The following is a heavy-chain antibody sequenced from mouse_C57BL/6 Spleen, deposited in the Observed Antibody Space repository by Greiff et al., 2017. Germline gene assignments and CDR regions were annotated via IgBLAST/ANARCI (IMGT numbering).Heavy chain of an antibody. V-gene: IGHV3-6*01. CDR3: ARGGYYYAMGY. CDR1: GYSITSGYY. Sequence: EVQLVESGPGLVKPSQSLSLTCSVTGYSITSGYYWNWIRQFPGNILEWMGYISYDGSNNYNPSLKNRNSITRDTSKNQFFLKLNSVTTEDTATYYCARGGYYYAMGYWGQGTSVTVSS. J-gene: IGHJ4*01. CDR2: ISYDGSN.